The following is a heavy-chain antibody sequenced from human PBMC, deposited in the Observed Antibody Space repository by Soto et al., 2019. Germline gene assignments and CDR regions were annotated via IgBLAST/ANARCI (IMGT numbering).Heavy chain of an antibody. CDR2: ISGSGAGT. J-gene: IGHJ4*02. V-gene: IGHV3-23*01. D-gene: IGHD5-18*01. CDR1: GFTFSSYW. CDR3: AKGSASSRPYYFDN. Sequence: GGSLRLSCAASGFTFSSYWMHWVRQAPGKGLVWVSAISGSGAGTYYADSAKGRFTISRDNSRNTLHLQMDSLRAEDTAVYYCAKGSASSRPYYFDNWGQGTLVTVSS.